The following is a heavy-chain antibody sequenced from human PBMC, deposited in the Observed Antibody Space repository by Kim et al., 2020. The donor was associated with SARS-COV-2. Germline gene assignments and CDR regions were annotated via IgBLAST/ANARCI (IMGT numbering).Heavy chain of an antibody. J-gene: IGHJ4*02. D-gene: IGHD2-21*02. CDR1: GFTFSSYA. CDR3: ASPGEVTDSPEILLNTRAY. CDR2: ISYDGSNK. Sequence: GGSLRLSCAASGFTFSSYAMHWVRQAPGKGLEWVAVISYDGSNKYYADSVKGRFTISRDNSKNTLYLQMNSLRAEDTAVYYCASPGEVTDSPEILLNTRAYWGQGTLVTVSS. V-gene: IGHV3-30*04.